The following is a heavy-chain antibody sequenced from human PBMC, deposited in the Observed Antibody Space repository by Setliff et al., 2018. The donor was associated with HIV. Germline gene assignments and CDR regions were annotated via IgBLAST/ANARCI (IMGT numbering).Heavy chain of an antibody. V-gene: IGHV4-39*01. Sequence: SLTCPVSGGSISSSRYYWGWIRQPPGKGLEWIGSIYSSGSTSYNPSLKSRVTISVDTSKNQLSLKLSSVTAADTAVYYCARHTAPRRITIFGVVPDYWGQGTLVTVSS. CDR3: ARHTAPRRITIFGVVPDY. CDR2: IYSSGST. CDR1: GGSISSSRYY. D-gene: IGHD3-3*01. J-gene: IGHJ4*02.